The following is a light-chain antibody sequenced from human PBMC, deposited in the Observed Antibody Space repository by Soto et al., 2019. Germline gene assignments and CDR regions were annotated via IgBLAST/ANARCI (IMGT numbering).Light chain of an antibody. V-gene: IGKV3-15*01. CDR2: GAS. CDR3: LQYNNWWT. CDR1: QSLSSS. Sequence: EIVLTQSPGTLSLSPGERAILSYRASQSLSSSLAWYQQKPGRSPRLLIYGASTRAIGIPARFSGSGSGTEFTLTISSLQSEDFAVYYCLQYNNWWTFGQGTKVDIK. J-gene: IGKJ1*01.